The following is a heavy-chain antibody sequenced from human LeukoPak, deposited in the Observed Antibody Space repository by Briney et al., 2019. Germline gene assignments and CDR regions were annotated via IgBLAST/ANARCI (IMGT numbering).Heavy chain of an antibody. CDR3: AKPPSYCGSDCYVNWFDP. CDR1: GFTFSSYA. D-gene: IGHD2-21*02. Sequence: GGSLRLSCAASGFTFSSYAMHWVRQAPGKGLEWVAVISYDGSSKYYADSVKGRFTISRDNSKNTLYLQMNSLRAEDTAVYYCAKPPSYCGSDCYVNWFDPWGQGTLVTVSS. J-gene: IGHJ5*02. CDR2: ISYDGSSK. V-gene: IGHV3-30*04.